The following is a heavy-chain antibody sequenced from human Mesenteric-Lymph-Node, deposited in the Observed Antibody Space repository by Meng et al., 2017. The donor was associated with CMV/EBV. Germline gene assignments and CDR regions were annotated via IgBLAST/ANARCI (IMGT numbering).Heavy chain of an antibody. V-gene: IGHV3-43*01. D-gene: IGHD3/OR15-3a*01. CDR1: GFMFDDYT. J-gene: IGHJ4*02. CDR2: ISWDGDSP. Sequence: GGSLRLSCAASGFMFDDYTMHWVRQAPGKGLEWVSLISWDGDSPYYADSVKGRFTISRDTSENTLFLQMNSLRAEDTAVYYCARGGNDFRTGFYDYWGQGTLVTVSS. CDR3: ARGGNDFRTGFYDY.